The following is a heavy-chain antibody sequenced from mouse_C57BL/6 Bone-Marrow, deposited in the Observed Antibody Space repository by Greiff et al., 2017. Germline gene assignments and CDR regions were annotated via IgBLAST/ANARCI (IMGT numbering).Heavy chain of an antibody. Sequence: VQLQQSGAELARPGASVKMSRKASGYTFTSYTMHWVKQRPGQGLEWIGYINPSSGYTKYNQKFKDKATLTADKSSSTAYMQLSSLTSEDSAVYYCARGDGYSSWFAYWGQGTLVTVSA. V-gene: IGHV1-4*01. CDR2: INPSSGYT. D-gene: IGHD2-3*01. CDR1: GYTFTSYT. CDR3: ARGDGYSSWFAY. J-gene: IGHJ3*01.